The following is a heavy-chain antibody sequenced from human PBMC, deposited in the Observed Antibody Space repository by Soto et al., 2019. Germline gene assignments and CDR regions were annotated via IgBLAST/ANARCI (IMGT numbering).Heavy chain of an antibody. CDR3: ARGSGYYLPDY. V-gene: IGHV1-3*05. J-gene: IGHJ4*02. D-gene: IGHD5-12*01. Sequence: QVQLVQSGAEEKKPGASVKVSCKASGYTFTNYATHWVRQAPGQRLEWMGWINAGNGNTKYSQKFQGRVTITRDTSASTAYMGLSSLRSEDTAVYYCARGSGYYLPDYWGQGTLVTVSS. CDR1: GYTFTNYA. CDR2: INAGNGNT.